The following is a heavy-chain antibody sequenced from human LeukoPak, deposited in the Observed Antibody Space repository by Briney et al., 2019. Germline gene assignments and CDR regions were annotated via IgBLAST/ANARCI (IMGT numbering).Heavy chain of an antibody. D-gene: IGHD3-22*01. CDR3: ARNARTLYYYDSRNAFDI. V-gene: IGHV4-30-4*08. CDR1: GGSISSGDYY. CDR2: IYYSGST. Sequence: SQTLSLTCTVSGGSISSGDYYWSWIRQPPGKGLEGIGYIYYSGSTYYNPSLKRRVPISVDTSKTQFSLKLSSVTAADTAVYYCARNARTLYYYDSRNAFDIWGQGTMVTVSS. J-gene: IGHJ3*02.